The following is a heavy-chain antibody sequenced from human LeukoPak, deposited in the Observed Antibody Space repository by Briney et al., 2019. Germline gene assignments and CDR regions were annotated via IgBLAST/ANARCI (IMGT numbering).Heavy chain of an antibody. J-gene: IGHJ6*03. CDR1: GGSISSYY. D-gene: IGHD3-3*01. Sequence: SETLSLTCTVSGGSISSYYWSWIRQPPGKGLEWIGYIYYGGSTNYNPSLKSRVTISVDTSKNQFSLKLSSVTAADTAVYYCARGGTYYDFWSGYSDYYYYMDVWGKGTTVTVSS. CDR3: ARGGTYYDFWSGYSDYYYYMDV. CDR2: IYYGGST. V-gene: IGHV4-59*01.